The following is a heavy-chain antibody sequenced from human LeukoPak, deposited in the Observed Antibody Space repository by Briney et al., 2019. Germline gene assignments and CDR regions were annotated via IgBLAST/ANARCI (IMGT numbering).Heavy chain of an antibody. Sequence: LXLSCAASGLTFSSYGMSWVRQAPGKGLEWVSGISGGGTRTYYADSVKGRFTISRDNSKDTLYVQMSSLRAEDTAVYYCAKVIYSGXGPADYWGQGTLVXVSS. J-gene: IGHJ4*02. CDR1: GLTFSSYG. CDR3: AKVIYSGXGPADY. V-gene: IGHV3-23*01. CDR2: ISGGGTRT. D-gene: IGHD5-12*01.